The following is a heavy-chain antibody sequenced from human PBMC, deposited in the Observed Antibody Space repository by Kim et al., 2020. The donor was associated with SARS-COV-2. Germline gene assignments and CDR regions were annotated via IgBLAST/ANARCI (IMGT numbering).Heavy chain of an antibody. CDR3: ASPFPMVRVARRSWDSGMDV. J-gene: IGHJ6*02. CDR2: INHSGST. Sequence: SETLSLTCAVYGWSFSGYYWSWIRQPPGKGLEWIGEINHSGSTNYNPSLKSRVTISVDTSKNQFSLKLSSVPAADTAVYYCASPFPMVRVARRSWDSGMDVWGQGATVAVSS. V-gene: IGHV4-34*01. D-gene: IGHD3-10*01. CDR1: GWSFSGYY.